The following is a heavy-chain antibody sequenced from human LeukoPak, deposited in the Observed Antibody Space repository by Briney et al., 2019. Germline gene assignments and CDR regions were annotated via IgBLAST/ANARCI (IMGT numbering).Heavy chain of an antibody. CDR2: IYYSGST. CDR1: GVSITSSSYY. J-gene: IGHJ4*02. V-gene: IGHV4-39*07. CDR3: ARGPYYYDSTGYRLFDY. Sequence: SETLSLTCTVSGVSITSSSYYWGWIRQPPGKGLEWIGNIYYSGSTYYNPSLKSRVTISLDTSKKQFSLKLSSVTAADTAVYYCARGPYYYDSTGYRLFDYWGQGTLVTVSS. D-gene: IGHD3-22*01.